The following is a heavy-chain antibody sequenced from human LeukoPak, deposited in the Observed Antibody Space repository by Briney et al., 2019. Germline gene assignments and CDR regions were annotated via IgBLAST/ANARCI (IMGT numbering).Heavy chain of an antibody. J-gene: IGHJ6*04. CDR1: GGSISSGDYY. V-gene: IGHV4-30-4*01. CDR2: IYYSGST. CDR3: ARMGIAAAADYYGMDV. Sequence: SQTLSLTCTVSGGSISSGDYYWRWLRQPPGKGREGIGYIYYSGSTYYNPSLKSRVTISVDTSKNQFSLKLSSVTAADTAVYYCARMGIAAAADYYGMDVWGKGTTVTVSS. D-gene: IGHD6-13*01.